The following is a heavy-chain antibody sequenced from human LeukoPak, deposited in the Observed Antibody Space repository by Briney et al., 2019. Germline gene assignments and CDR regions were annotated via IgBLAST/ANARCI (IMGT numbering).Heavy chain of an antibody. CDR3: ARHMPLKGGHAFDI. Sequence: SETLSLTCTVSGASISGYYWSWIRQPPGKGLEWIGYIYHSRSASYNPSLKSRVTISVDTAKNHISLKLSSVTAADTAVYYCARHMPLKGGHAFDIWGQGTMVTVSS. CDR1: GASISGYY. CDR2: IYHSRSA. J-gene: IGHJ3*02. D-gene: IGHD2-2*01. V-gene: IGHV4-59*01.